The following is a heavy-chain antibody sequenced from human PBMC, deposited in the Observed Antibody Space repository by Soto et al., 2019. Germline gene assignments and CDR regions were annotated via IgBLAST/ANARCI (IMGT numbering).Heavy chain of an antibody. J-gene: IGHJ3*02. Sequence: QVQLVESGGGVVQPGRSLRLSYAASGFTFSSYGMHWVRQAPGKGLEWVAVISYDGSNKYYADSVKGRFTISRDNSKNTLYLQMNSLRAEDTAVYYCAKVAVAGPGAFDIWGQGTMVTVSS. CDR1: GFTFSSYG. CDR2: ISYDGSNK. D-gene: IGHD6-19*01. CDR3: AKVAVAGPGAFDI. V-gene: IGHV3-30*18.